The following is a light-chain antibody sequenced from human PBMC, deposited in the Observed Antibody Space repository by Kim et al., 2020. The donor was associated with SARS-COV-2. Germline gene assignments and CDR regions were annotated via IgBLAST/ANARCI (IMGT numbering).Light chain of an antibody. CDR3: QARDSNTVV. V-gene: IGLV3-1*01. CDR1: NLGDRH. CDR2: YDN. J-gene: IGLJ2*01. Sequence: SYELTQPPSVSVSPGQTASITCSGDNLGDRHACWYQQKPGQSPVLVIYYDNKRPSGIRERFSGSNSGNTATLTISGTQPMDEADYYCQARDSNTVVFGGGTQLTVL.